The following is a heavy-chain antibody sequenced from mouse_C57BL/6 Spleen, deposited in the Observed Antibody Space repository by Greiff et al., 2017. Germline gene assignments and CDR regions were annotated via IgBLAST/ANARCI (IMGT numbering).Heavy chain of an antibody. CDR3: ARNLGSGYNYFDY. D-gene: IGHD2-2*01. J-gene: IGHJ2*01. V-gene: IGHV2-2*01. CDR1: GFSLTSYG. Sequence: VMLVESGPGLVQPSQSLSITCTVSGFSLTSYGVHWVRQSPGKGLEWLGVIWSGGSTDYNAAFISRLSISKDNSKSQVFFKMNSLQADDTAIYYCARNLGSGYNYFDYWGQGTTLTVSS. CDR2: IWSGGST.